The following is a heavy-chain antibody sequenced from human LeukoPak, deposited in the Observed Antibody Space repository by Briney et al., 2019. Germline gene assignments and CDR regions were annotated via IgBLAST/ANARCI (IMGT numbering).Heavy chain of an antibody. CDR1: GGSLSGYT. CDR2: VNDGGRA. V-gene: IGHV4-34*01. CDR3: ARHAPAGYRGGYFDY. J-gene: IGHJ4*02. D-gene: IGHD5-18*01. Sequence: PSETLSLTCSVSGGSLSGYTWNWIRQSPGQGLEWVGEVNDGGRAHYHPSLKSRVTISVDTSKSQFSLMMRSVTAADTAVYYCARHAPAGYRGGYFDYWGQGTLVTVSS.